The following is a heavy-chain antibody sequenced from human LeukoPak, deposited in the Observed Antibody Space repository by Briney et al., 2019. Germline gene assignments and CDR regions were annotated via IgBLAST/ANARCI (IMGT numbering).Heavy chain of an antibody. Sequence: GRSLRLSCAASGSTFSSYGMHWVRQAPGKGLEWVAVISYDGSNKYYADSVKGRFTISRDNSRNTLYLQMDSLRAEDTAVYYCAKAQSGSSGWYFDYWGQGTLVTVSS. CDR2: ISYDGSNK. D-gene: IGHD6-19*01. V-gene: IGHV3-30*18. J-gene: IGHJ4*02. CDR1: GSTFSSYG. CDR3: AKAQSGSSGWYFDY.